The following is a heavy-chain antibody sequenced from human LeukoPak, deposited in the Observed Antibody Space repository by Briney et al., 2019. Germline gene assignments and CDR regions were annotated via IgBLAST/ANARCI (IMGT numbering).Heavy chain of an antibody. CDR3: ARDPYRDNWFDP. D-gene: IGHD2-2*01. CDR1: GGSFSGYY. J-gene: IGHJ5*02. Sequence: SETLSLTCAVYGGSFSGYYWSWIRQPPGKGLEWIGEINHSGSTNYNSSLKSRVTMSVDTSKNQFSLKLSSVTAADTAVYYCARDPYRDNWFDPWGQGTLVTVSS. CDR2: INHSGST. V-gene: IGHV4-34*01.